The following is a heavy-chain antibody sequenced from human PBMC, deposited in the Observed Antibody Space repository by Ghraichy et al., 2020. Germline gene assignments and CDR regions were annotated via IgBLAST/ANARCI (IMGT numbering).Heavy chain of an antibody. D-gene: IGHD5-12*01. Sequence: SETLSLTCTVSGGSISSYYWSWIRQPPGKGLEWIGYIYYSGSTNYNPSLKRRVTISVDTSKNQFSLKLSSVTAADTAVYYCARSPDIVATIDAFDIWGQGTMVTVSS. CDR2: IYYSGST. V-gene: IGHV4-59*01. CDR3: ARSPDIVATIDAFDI. CDR1: GGSISSYY. J-gene: IGHJ3*02.